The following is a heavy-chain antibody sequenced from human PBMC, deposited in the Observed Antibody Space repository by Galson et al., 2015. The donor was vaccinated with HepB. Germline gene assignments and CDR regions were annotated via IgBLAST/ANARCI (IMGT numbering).Heavy chain of an antibody. D-gene: IGHD6-6*01. CDR2: VNSDGSTT. J-gene: IGHJ2*01. CDR3: ARENTSSSRYFDL. Sequence: SLRLSCAAPGFTFSSYWIHWVRQAPGKGLVWVSRVNSDGSTTNYADSVKGRFTISRDNAKNTLYLQMNNLKVEDTAVYYCARENTSSSRYFDLWGRGTLVTVAS. CDR1: GFTFSSYW. V-gene: IGHV3-74*01.